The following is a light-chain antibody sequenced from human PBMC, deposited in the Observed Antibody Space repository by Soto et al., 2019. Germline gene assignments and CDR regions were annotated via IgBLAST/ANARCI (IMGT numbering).Light chain of an antibody. V-gene: IGLV2-11*01. CDR2: DVT. J-gene: IGLJ3*02. Sequence: QSVLTQPRSVSGSPGQSVTISCTGTSSNVGGYSYVSWYQQHPGIAPQLIIYDVTKRPSGVPDRFSGSKSGNTASLTISGLQAEDEADYYCCSYAGSYSGVFGGGTKLTVL. CDR1: SSNVGGYSY. CDR3: CSYAGSYSGV.